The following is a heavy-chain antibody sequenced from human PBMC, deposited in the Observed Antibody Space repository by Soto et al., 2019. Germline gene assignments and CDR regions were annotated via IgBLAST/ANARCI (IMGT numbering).Heavy chain of an antibody. V-gene: IGHV3-48*02. D-gene: IGHD3-16*01. CDR3: AREMGACSDSSCYPGPYDS. J-gene: IGHJ5*02. CDR2: ITSKSTTI. CDR1: GFTFTSYS. Sequence: GGSLRLSCAASGFTFTSYSMNWVRQAPGQGLEWVSYITSKSTTIKYADSVKGRFTVSRDNAKNSLYLQLNSLGDEDTAVYYCAREMGACSDSSCYPGPYDSWGQGTLVNVYS.